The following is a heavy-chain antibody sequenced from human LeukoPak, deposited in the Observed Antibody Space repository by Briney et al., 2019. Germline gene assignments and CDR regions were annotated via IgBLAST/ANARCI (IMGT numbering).Heavy chain of an antibody. CDR1: GFTFSSYA. Sequence: PGGSLRLSCAASGFTFSSYAMSWVRQAPGKGLEWVSAISGSDGSTYYPDSVKGRFSVSRDNSKNTLYLQMNSLRDEDTAVYYCARDGHEFYDFWSGYYKVVGMDVWGQGTTVTVSS. V-gene: IGHV3-23*01. CDR2: ISGSDGST. D-gene: IGHD3-3*01. J-gene: IGHJ6*02. CDR3: ARDGHEFYDFWSGYYKVVGMDV.